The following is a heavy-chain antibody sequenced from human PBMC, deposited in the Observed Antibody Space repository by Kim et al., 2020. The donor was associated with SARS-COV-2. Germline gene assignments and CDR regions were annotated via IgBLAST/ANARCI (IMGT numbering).Heavy chain of an antibody. CDR3: ARASGSRDY. D-gene: IGHD1-26*01. Sequence: GSTNYTPSLKSRVTISVDKSKNQFSLKLSSVTAADTAVYYCARASGSRDYWGQGTLVTVSS. V-gene: IGHV4-4*02. J-gene: IGHJ4*02. CDR2: GST.